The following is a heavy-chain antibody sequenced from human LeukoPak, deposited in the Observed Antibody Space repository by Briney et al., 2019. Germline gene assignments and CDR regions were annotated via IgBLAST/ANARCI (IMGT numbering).Heavy chain of an antibody. CDR2: ISSSGSTI. V-gene: IGHV3-11*01. CDR1: GFTFSDYY. Sequence: GGSLRLSCAASGFTFSDYYMSWIRQAPGKGLEWVSYISSSGSTIYYADPVKGRFTISRDNAKNSLYLQMNSLRAEDTAVYYCARARHYYDSSGYGYWGQGTLVTVSS. D-gene: IGHD3-22*01. J-gene: IGHJ4*02. CDR3: ARARHYYDSSGYGY.